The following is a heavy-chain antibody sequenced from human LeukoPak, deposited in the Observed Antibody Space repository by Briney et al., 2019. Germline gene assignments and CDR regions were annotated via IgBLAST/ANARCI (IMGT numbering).Heavy chain of an antibody. CDR3: ARETPALYDAFDI. CDR2: ISYDGSNK. Sequence: GGSLRLSCAASGFTFSSYAMHWARQAPGKGLEGVAVISYDGSNKYYADSVKGRFTISRDNSKNTLYLQMNSLRAEDSAVYCCARETPALYDAFDIWGQGTMVTVSS. CDR1: GFTFSSYA. J-gene: IGHJ3*02. V-gene: IGHV3-30-3*01.